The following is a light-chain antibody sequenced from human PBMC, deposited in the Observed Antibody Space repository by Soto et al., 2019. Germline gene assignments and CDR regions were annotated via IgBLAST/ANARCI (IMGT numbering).Light chain of an antibody. CDR1: QSVSSRY. Sequence: ENGWTKKPSTLALAPGEKSTLSWRISQSVSSRYLAWYQQKPGQAPRLLIYGTSSRATGIPDRFSGSGSGTDFTLTISMLDPEDFAVYYCQQYGISPLPFGGGSNVDIK. J-gene: IGKJ3*01. CDR3: QQYGISPLP. V-gene: IGKV3-20*01. CDR2: GTS.